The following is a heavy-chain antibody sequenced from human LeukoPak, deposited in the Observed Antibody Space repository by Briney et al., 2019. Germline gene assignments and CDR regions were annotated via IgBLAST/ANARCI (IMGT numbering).Heavy chain of an antibody. CDR1: GYTFTSYG. Sequence: SVKVSCKASGYTFTSYGISWVRQAPGQGLEWMGWINPNSGGTNYAQKFQGRVTMTRDTSISTAYMELSRLRSDDTAVYYCARRRTPYTAMDGYYFDYWGQGTLVTVSS. D-gene: IGHD5-18*01. CDR3: ARRRTPYTAMDGYYFDY. J-gene: IGHJ4*02. V-gene: IGHV1-2*02. CDR2: INPNSGGT.